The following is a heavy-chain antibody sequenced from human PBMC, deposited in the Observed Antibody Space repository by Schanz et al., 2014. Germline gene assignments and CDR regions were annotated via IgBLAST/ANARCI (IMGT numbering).Heavy chain of an antibody. CDR2: INTADTT. CDR3: AKDMNREATAPES. D-gene: IGHD5-12*01. CDR1: GFTLSSYA. Sequence: DVQLAESGGGLVQPGGSLRLSCAASGFTLSSYALSWVRQSPGKGLEWVSAINTADTTYYADSVKGRFTVSRDNSKNTVYLHMNSLRDEDTAVYYRAKDMNREATAPESWGQGTLVVVSS. J-gene: IGHJ5*02. V-gene: IGHV3-23*04.